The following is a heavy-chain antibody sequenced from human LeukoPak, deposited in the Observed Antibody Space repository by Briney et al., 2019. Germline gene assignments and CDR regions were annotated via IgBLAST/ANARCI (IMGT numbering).Heavy chain of an antibody. Sequence: GGSLRLSCAASGFTFSSYNMNWVRQAPGKGLEWVSSISSSSSYIYYADSVKGRFTISRDNAKNSLYLQVNSLRAEDAAVYYCARAQNDFWSGYPTKYWGQGTLVTVSS. CDR3: ARAQNDFWSGYPTKY. J-gene: IGHJ4*02. CDR2: ISSSSSYI. D-gene: IGHD3-3*01. CDR1: GFTFSSYN. V-gene: IGHV3-21*01.